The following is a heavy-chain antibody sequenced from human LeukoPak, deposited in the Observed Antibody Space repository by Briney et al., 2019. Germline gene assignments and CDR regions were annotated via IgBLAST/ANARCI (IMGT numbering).Heavy chain of an antibody. Sequence: SETLSLTCTVSGGSISGYYWSWIRQPPGKGLEWVGYISYSGSTNYKPSLKSRVTISVDTSKNQFSLKLSSVTAADTAVYYCASAPGITIFGVAPPADWGQGTLVTVSS. J-gene: IGHJ4*02. CDR2: ISYSGST. CDR1: GGSISGYY. D-gene: IGHD3-3*01. CDR3: ASAPGITIFGVAPPAD. V-gene: IGHV4-59*08.